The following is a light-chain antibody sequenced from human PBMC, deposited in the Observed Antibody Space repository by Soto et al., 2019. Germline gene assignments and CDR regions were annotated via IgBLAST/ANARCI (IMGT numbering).Light chain of an antibody. CDR3: QQRSTSIT. V-gene: IGKV3-11*01. Sequence: IVLTQSPATLSLWPGETAILSCRASQTVSSYLSWYQHKPGQAPRLLIYDASKRAPGIPARFSGSGSGTDFTLTISSLEHEDFAVYYCQQRSTSITFGQGTRPEIE. CDR2: DAS. CDR1: QTVSSY. J-gene: IGKJ5*01.